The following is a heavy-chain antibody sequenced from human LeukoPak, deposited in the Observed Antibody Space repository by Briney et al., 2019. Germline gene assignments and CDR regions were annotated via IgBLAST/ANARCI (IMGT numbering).Heavy chain of an antibody. V-gene: IGHV3-66*02. CDR2: IYSGGST. CDR3: ARGTFWSEYYLDY. Sequence: PGGSLRLSCAASGFTVSSNYMSGVRQAPGKGLECVSVIYSGGSTYYADSVKGRFTISRDNSKNTLYPQMNSLRAEDTAVYYCARGTFWSEYYLDYWGQGTLVTVSS. CDR1: GFTVSSNY. D-gene: IGHD3-3*01. J-gene: IGHJ4*02.